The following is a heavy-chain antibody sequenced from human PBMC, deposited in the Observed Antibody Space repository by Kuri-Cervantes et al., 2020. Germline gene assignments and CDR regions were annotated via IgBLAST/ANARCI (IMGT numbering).Heavy chain of an antibody. CDR3: ARDSPGSYLGGGSDYYYYGMDV. CDR2: ISWDGGST. Sequence: GGSLRLSCAASGFTFDDYAMHWVRQAPGKGLEGVSLISWDGGSTYYADYVKGRFTIPRDNAKNSLYLQMNSLRAEDTAVYYCARDSPGSYLGGGSDYYYYGMDVWGQGTTVTVSS. V-gene: IGHV3-43D*04. J-gene: IGHJ6*02. D-gene: IGHD3-10*01. CDR1: GFTFDDYA.